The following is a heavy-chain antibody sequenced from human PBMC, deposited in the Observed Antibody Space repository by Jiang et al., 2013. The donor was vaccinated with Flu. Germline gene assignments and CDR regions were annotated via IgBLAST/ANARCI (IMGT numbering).Heavy chain of an antibody. CDR3: ARGPISCGGDCYYFDY. Sequence: EVKKPGASVKVSCKASGYSFSRNDITWVRQAPGQGLEWMGWISPYNGNTIYAQKFQARVTMTTDTSTGTAFMELTSLRSDDTAVYYCARGPISCGGDCYYFDYWGQGTLVAVSS. CDR1: GYSFSRND. V-gene: IGHV1-18*01. D-gene: IGHD2-21*02. J-gene: IGHJ4*02. CDR2: ISPYNGNT.